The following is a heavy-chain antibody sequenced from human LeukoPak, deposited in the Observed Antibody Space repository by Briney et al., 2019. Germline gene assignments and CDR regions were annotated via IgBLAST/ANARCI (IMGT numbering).Heavy chain of an antibody. J-gene: IGHJ4*02. CDR3: ARGRDMVQGVIMAY. V-gene: IGHV3-53*01. Sequence: GGSLRLSCAVSGLTVNSNYKSWVRQAQGRGLEWVSVIYSGGNTYYADSVKGRFTISRDNSKNMLYLQMNSLRAEDTAVYYCARGRDMVQGVIMAYWGQGTLVTVSS. D-gene: IGHD3-10*01. CDR1: GLTVNSNY. CDR2: IYSGGNT.